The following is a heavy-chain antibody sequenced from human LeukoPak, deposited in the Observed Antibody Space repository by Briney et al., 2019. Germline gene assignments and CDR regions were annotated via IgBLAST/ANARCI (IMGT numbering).Heavy chain of an antibody. CDR2: IWYDGSNK. Sequence: GGSLRLSCAACGFTFRSYGMHWLRQAPGKGLEGVAFIWYDGSNKYYPHSVKGRFTISRVNSKNTLYLQMNSLRAEDTAVYYCARESTTMVRGVIQHWGQGTLVTVSS. V-gene: IGHV3-33*08. CDR1: GFTFRSYG. CDR3: ARESTTMVRGVIQH. J-gene: IGHJ1*01. D-gene: IGHD3-10*01.